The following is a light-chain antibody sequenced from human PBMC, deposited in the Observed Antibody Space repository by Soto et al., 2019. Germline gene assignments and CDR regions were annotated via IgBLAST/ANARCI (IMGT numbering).Light chain of an antibody. J-gene: IGKJ1*01. CDR3: QQYNSYPWT. CDR1: QSISSW. Sequence: DIQMTQSPSTLSASVGDRVTITCRASQSISSWLAWYQQKPGKAPKLLIYDASSLESGVPSRFSGSGSGTEFTLTITSLQTDDFATYDCQQYNSYPWTVGQGTKGDIK. CDR2: DAS. V-gene: IGKV1-5*01.